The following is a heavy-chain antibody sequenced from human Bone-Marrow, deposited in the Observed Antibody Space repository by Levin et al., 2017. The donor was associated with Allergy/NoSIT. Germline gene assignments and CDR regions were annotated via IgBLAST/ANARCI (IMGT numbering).Heavy chain of an antibody. Sequence: GGSLRLSCAASGFTFSDFAMHWVRQAPGKGLEWLAVISNDGRNKHYADSVKGRFTISRDNSKNTLYLQMYSLTTDDTAVYFCASLTTLFPLDYWGPGTLVTVSS. CDR2: ISNDGRNK. CDR3: ASLTTLFPLDY. D-gene: IGHD4-11*01. V-gene: IGHV3-30*04. J-gene: IGHJ4*01. CDR1: GFTFSDFA.